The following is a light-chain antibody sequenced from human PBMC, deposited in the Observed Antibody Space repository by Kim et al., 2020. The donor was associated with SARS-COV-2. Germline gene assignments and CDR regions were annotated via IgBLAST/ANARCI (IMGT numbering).Light chain of an antibody. Sequence: ASVGDRVTITCRASQSSISYLNWYQQKPGKAPKFLIYGATSLQRGVPSRFSGSGSGTDFTLTISSLQPEDFATYYCQQSYSTPSFGPGTKVDIK. CDR3: QQSYSTPS. CDR1: QSSISY. V-gene: IGKV1-39*01. J-gene: IGKJ3*01. CDR2: GAT.